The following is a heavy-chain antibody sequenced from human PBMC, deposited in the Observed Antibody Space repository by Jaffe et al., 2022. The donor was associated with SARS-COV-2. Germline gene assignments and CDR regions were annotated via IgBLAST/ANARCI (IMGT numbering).Heavy chain of an antibody. CDR1: GGSISSSSYY. CDR2: IYYSGST. CDR3: ARPSDTAMEDYYGMDV. Sequence: QLQLQESGPGLVKPSETLSLTCTVSGGSISSSSYYWGWIRQPPGKGLEWIGSIYYSGSTYYNPSLKSRVTISVDTSKNQFSLKLSSVTAADTAVYYCARPSDTAMEDYYGMDVWGQGTTVTVSS. V-gene: IGHV4-39*01. D-gene: IGHD5-18*01. J-gene: IGHJ6*02.